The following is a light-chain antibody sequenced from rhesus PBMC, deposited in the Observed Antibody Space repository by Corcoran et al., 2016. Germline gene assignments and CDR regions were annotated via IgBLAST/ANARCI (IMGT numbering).Light chain of an antibody. CDR3: QQYNSAPPWT. CDR1: QGISSW. V-gene: IGKV1-21*01. CDR2: KAS. J-gene: IGKJ1*01. Sequence: DIQMTQSPSSLSASVGDRVTISCRASQGISSWLAWYQQKPGIAPKLLIYKASRLQSGVPSRFSGRGSGTDFTLTISSLQPEDFATYYCQQYNSAPPWTFGQGTKVEIK.